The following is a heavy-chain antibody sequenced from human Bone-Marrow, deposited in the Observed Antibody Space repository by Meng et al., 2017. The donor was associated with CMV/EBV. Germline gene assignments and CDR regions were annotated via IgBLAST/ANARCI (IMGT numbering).Heavy chain of an antibody. CDR3: ARGGYSSGWTSDY. D-gene: IGHD6-19*01. CDR2: ISSSSSYI. V-gene: IGHV3-21*01. Sequence: LSLTCAASGFTFSSYSMNWVRQAPGKGLEWVSSISSSSSYIYYADSVKGRFTISRDNAKNSLYLQMNSLRAEDTAVYYCARGGYSSGWTSDYWGQGTLVTVSS. J-gene: IGHJ4*02. CDR1: GFTFSSYS.